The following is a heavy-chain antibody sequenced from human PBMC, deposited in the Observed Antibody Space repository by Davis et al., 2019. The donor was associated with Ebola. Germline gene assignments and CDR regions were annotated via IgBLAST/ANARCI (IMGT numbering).Heavy chain of an antibody. J-gene: IGHJ5*02. CDR2: ISQSGST. Sequence: MPSETLSLTCAVSGDSIGSSNWWSWVRQPPGKGLEWIGEISQSGSTNYNPSLKSRVTISVDTSKNQFSLKLSSVTAADTAVYYCARRITIWNWFDPWGQGTLVTVSS. CDR3: ARRITIWNWFDP. CDR1: GDSIGSSNW. D-gene: IGHD3-3*01. V-gene: IGHV4-4*02.